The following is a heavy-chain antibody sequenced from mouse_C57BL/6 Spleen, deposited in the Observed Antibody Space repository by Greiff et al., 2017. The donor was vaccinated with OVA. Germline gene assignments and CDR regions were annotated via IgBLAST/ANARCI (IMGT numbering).Heavy chain of an antibody. Sequence: QVQLQQPGAELVKPGASVKMSCKASGYTFTSYWITWVKQRPGQGLEWIGDIYPGSGSTNYNEKFKSKATLTVDTSSSTAYMQLSSLTSEDSAVYYCARLETGDAWFAYWGQGTLVTVSA. J-gene: IGHJ3*01. CDR2: IYPGSGST. CDR3: ARLETGDAWFAY. D-gene: IGHD4-1*01. CDR1: GYTFTSYW. V-gene: IGHV1-55*01.